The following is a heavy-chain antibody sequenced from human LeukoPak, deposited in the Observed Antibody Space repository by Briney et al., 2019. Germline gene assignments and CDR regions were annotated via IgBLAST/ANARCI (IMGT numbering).Heavy chain of an antibody. CDR1: GGSISSSSYY. V-gene: IGHV4-39*07. CDR2: IYYSGST. Sequence: SETLSLTCTVSGGSISSSSYYWGWIRQPPGKGLEWIGSIYYSGSTYYNPSLKSRVTISVDTSKNQFSLKLSSVTAADPAVYYCARGGRTIFGVVYLDYWGQGILDTVSS. D-gene: IGHD3-3*01. CDR3: ARGGRTIFGVVYLDY. J-gene: IGHJ4*02.